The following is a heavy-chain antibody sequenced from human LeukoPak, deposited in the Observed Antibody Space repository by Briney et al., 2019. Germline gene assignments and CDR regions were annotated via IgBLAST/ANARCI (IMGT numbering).Heavy chain of an antibody. J-gene: IGHJ3*02. CDR1: GFTFSDYY. CDR3: AKRDRTVTHAFDI. D-gene: IGHD4-17*01. V-gene: IGHV3-23*01. Sequence: PGGSLRLSCAASGFTFSDYYMSWIRQAPGKGLEWVSAISGSGGTTYYADSVKGRFTISRDNSENTLYLQMNSLRAEDTAVYYCAKRDRTVTHAFDIWGQGTMVTVSS. CDR2: ISGSGGTT.